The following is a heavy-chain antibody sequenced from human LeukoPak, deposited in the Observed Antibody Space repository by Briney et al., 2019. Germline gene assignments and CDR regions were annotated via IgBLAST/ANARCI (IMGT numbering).Heavy chain of an antibody. CDR2: IKQDGSEK. CDR1: GFTFSSYW. Sequence: GGSLRLSCAASGFTFSSYWMSWVRQAPGEGLEWVANIKQDGSEKYYVDSVKGRFTISRDNAKNSLYLQMNSLRAEDTAVYYCARGLGLNAFDIWGQGTMVNVSS. CDR3: ARGLGLNAFDI. J-gene: IGHJ3*02. D-gene: IGHD3-10*01. V-gene: IGHV3-7*04.